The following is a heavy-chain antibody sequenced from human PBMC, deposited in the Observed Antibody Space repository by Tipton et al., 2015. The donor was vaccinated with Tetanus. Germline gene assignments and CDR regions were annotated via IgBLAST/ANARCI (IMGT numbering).Heavy chain of an antibody. J-gene: IGHJ5*02. CDR2: IKQDGSEK. V-gene: IGHV3-7*01. D-gene: IGHD5-12*01. CDR3: ARPVSWSGYEDDWFDP. CDR1: GFTFSNYW. Sequence: SLRLSCAASGFTFSNYWMSWVRQAPGKGLEWVANIKQDGSEKYYVDSVKGRFTISRDNAKNSVYLQMNSLRAEDTAVYYCARPVSWSGYEDDWFDPWGQGTLVTVSP.